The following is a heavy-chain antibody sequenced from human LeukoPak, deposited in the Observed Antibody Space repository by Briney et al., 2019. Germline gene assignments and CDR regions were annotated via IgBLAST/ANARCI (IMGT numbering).Heavy chain of an antibody. CDR2: IYNSGNT. Sequence: GSLRLSCAASGFTFSSYEMNWVRQPPGKGLEWIGSIYNSGNTYYNPSLKSRLTISVDTSKNQISLKLGSVTAADTAVYYCAKDPSSSATSDFWGQGTLVTVSS. CDR1: GFTFSSYE. J-gene: IGHJ4*02. CDR3: AKDPSSSATSDF. V-gene: IGHV4-39*07. D-gene: IGHD5-24*01.